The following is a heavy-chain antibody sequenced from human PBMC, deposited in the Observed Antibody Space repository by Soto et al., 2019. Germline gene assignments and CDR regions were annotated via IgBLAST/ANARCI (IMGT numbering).Heavy chain of an antibody. CDR3: AKIRVGEHYYYTLDV. D-gene: IGHD3-10*01. Sequence: QVQLQESGPGLVKPSETLSLTCTVSGGSISSYYWTWIRLPPGKGLEWIGSIHYSGTTSYNPSLKRRVTISEDTSKNQFSLKLSSVTAADTAVYFCAKIRVGEHYYYTLDVWGQGTAVTVSS. J-gene: IGHJ6*02. CDR1: GGSISSYY. V-gene: IGHV4-59*01. CDR2: IHYSGTT.